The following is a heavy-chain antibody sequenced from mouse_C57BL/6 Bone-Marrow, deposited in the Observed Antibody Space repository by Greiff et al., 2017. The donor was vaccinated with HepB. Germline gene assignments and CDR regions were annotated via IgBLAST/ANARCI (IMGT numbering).Heavy chain of an antibody. CDR3: ARSPSYYYGNAMDY. CDR1: GYTFTSYW. CDR2: IDPSDSYT. Sequence: QVQLKQPGAELVRPGTSVKLSCKASGYTFTSYWMHWVKQRPGQGLEWIGVIDPSDSYTNYNQKFKGKATLTVDTSSSTAYMQLSSLTSEDSAVYYCARSPSYYYGNAMDYWGQGTSVTVSS. V-gene: IGHV1-59*01. J-gene: IGHJ4*01. D-gene: IGHD1-1*01.